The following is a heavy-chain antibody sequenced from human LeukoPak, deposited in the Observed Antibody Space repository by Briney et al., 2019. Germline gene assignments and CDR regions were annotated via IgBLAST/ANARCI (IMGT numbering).Heavy chain of an antibody. D-gene: IGHD6-13*01. J-gene: IGHJ4*02. CDR1: GFTFSSYW. CDR2: INSDQSST. Sequence: GGSLRLSCAASGFTFSSYWMHWVRQAPGKGLVWVSRINSDQSSTSYADPVKGRFTISRDNAKNTLYLQMDSLRAEDTAVYYCATPLYSSRWNEPLHAWGQGTLVTVSS. CDR3: ATPLYSSRWNEPLHA. V-gene: IGHV3-74*01.